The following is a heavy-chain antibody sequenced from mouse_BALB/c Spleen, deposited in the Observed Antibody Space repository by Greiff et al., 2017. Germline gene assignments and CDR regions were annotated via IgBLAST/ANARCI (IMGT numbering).Heavy chain of an antibody. CDR2: ISSGGSYT. CDR1: GFTFSSYA. CDR3: ARVLYGYGLVDY. Sequence: EVMLVESGGGLVKPGGSLKLSCAASGFTFSSYAMSWVRQSPEKRLEWVAEISSGGSYTYYPDTVTGRFTISRDNAKNTLYLEMSSLRSEDTAMYYCARVLYGYGLVDYWGQGTTLTVSS. D-gene: IGHD2-2*01. V-gene: IGHV5-9-4*01. J-gene: IGHJ2*01.